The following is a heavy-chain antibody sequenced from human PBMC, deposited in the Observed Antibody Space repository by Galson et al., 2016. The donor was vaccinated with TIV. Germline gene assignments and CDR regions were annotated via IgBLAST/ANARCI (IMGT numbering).Heavy chain of an antibody. CDR3: ARGNDPGATYSLDY. CDR2: IKQDGSEK. V-gene: IGHV3-7*01. J-gene: IGHJ4*02. Sequence: SLRLSCAASGFTFSGSWMSWVRQASGKGLEWVANIKQDGSEKYYVNSVKGRFTISRDNAKDSVYLQMNSLRAEDTAVYYCARGNDPGATYSLDYWGQGTLVTVSS. CDR1: GFTFSGSW. D-gene: IGHD1-1*01.